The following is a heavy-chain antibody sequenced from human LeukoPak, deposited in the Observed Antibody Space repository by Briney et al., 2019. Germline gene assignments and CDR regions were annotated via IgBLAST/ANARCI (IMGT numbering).Heavy chain of an antibody. D-gene: IGHD3-16*01. CDR1: GFTVSSNS. Sequence: SGGSLRLSCAVSGFTVSSNSMSWVRQAPGKGLEWVSVFFSDGNIYYADSVKGRFTISRDNAKNSLYLQMNSLRDEDTAVYYCASDMLSPLGMDVWGQGTTVTVSS. CDR3: ASDMLSPLGMDV. V-gene: IGHV3-66*01. CDR2: FFSDGNI. J-gene: IGHJ6*02.